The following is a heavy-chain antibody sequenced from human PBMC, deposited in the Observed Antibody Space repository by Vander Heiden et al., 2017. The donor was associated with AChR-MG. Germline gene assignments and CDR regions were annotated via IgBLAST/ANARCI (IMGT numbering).Heavy chain of an antibody. V-gene: IGHV3-33*01. CDR1: GITFSNYG. CDR3: ARFSGSSALDY. D-gene: IGHD6-6*01. J-gene: IGHJ4*02. Sequence: QVQLVESGGDVVQPGRSLRRSCEASGITFSNYGMHWVRQAPGKGLEWVAVIWYDGSNKYYVDSVKGRFTISRDNSENTLYLQMNSLRAEDTAVYYCARFSGSSALDYWGQGTLVTVSS. CDR2: IWYDGSNK.